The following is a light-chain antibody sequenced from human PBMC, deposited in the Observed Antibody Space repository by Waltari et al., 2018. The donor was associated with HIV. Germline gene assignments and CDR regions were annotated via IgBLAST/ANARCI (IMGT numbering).Light chain of an antibody. CDR3: TSYTSNATLL. CDR1: RGAFDISTL. J-gene: IGLJ3*02. CDR2: EVI. Sequence: HSALTQPASVSASPGQSITISCTGTRGAFDISTLFPWYHQRPGKVPKVLIYEVISWPSGVSNRFSGSKSGNTASLTISGLQAEDEADYYCTSYTSNATLLFGGGTKVTVL. V-gene: IGLV2-14*01.